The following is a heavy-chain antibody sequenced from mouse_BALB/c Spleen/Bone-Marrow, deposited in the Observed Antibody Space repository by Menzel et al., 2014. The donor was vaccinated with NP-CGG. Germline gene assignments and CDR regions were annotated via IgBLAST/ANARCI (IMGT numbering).Heavy chain of an antibody. Sequence: EVQLVESGGGLVQPGGSLRLSCAPSGFTFTDYYMSWVRPPPGKALEWLGFIRNKANGYTTEYSASVKGRFTISRDNSQSILYLQMNTLRAEDSATYYCARDDYYAMDYWGQGTSVTVSS. J-gene: IGHJ4*01. CDR3: ARDDYYAMDY. CDR1: GFTFTDYY. CDR2: IRNKANGYTT. V-gene: IGHV7-3*02.